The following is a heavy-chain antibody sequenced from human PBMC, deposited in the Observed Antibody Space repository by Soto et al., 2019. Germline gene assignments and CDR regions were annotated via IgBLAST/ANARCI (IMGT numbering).Heavy chain of an antibody. Sequence: QVQLVQSGPELKKPGSSVKVSCKAPGDTFNSYGISWVRKAPGQGLEWMGGIVPMFGTTNLALKFEDRVTITADELTTTVYMEIRGLTSEDTAVYYCARDLADVHLWDAFDVWGHGTRVTVSS. CDR2: IVPMFGTT. D-gene: IGHD6-13*01. J-gene: IGHJ3*01. CDR3: ARDLADVHLWDAFDV. CDR1: GDTFNSYG. V-gene: IGHV1-69*01.